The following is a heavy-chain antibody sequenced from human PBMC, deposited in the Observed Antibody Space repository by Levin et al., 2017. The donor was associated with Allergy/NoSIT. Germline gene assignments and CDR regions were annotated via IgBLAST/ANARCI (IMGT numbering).Heavy chain of an antibody. Sequence: GESLKISCAASGFTFRSYAMNWVRQAPGKGLEWVSVISGSGGSTYYADSVKGRFTISRDNSKNTLYLQMNSLRAEDTAVYYCAKGGLELRDPLYYFDYWGQGTLVTVSS. CDR2: ISGSGGST. CDR3: AKGGLELRDPLYYFDY. CDR1: GFTFRSYA. V-gene: IGHV3-23*01. D-gene: IGHD1-7*01. J-gene: IGHJ4*02.